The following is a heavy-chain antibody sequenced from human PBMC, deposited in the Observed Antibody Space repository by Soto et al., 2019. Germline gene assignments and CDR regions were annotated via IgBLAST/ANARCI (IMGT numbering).Heavy chain of an antibody. V-gene: IGHV3-7*01. J-gene: IGHJ6*02. CDR2: IKEDGSVE. CDR3: VPHVLRMDV. D-gene: IGHD3-9*01. CDR1: GFTFNHFW. Sequence: EVQVVESGGGLVQPGGSLRLSCVASGFTFNHFWISWVRQAPGKGLEWVANIKEDGSVEDYVDSVKGRFTISRDNTKNSLYLQMNSLRVEDTAVYFCVPHVLRMDVWGQGATVTVSS.